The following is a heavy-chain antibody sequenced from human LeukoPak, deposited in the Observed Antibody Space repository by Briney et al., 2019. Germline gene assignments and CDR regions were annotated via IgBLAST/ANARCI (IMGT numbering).Heavy chain of an antibody. CDR1: GYTSTSYY. V-gene: IGHV1-46*01. Sequence: ASVKVSCKASGYTSTSYYMHWVRQAPGQGLEWMGIINPSGGSTSYAQKFQGRVTMTRDTSTSTVYMELGSLRSEDTAVYYCARAPETPGRYSYGDNWFDPWGQGTLVTVSS. J-gene: IGHJ5*02. D-gene: IGHD5-18*01. CDR2: INPSGGST. CDR3: ARAPETPGRYSYGDNWFDP.